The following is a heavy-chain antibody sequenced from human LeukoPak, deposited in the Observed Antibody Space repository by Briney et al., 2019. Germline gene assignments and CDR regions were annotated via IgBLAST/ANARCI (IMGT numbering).Heavy chain of an antibody. J-gene: IGHJ4*02. D-gene: IGHD1-26*01. CDR1: GGSIRSYY. V-gene: IGHV4-59*08. CDR2: IYYSGST. CDR3: ARQGGRYRKYDFDY. Sequence: PSETLSLTCTVSGGSIRSYYWSWIRQPPGKGLEWIGYIYYSGSTNYNPSLKSRVTISVDTSKNQFSLKLSSVTAADTAVYYCARQGGRYRKYDFDYWGQGTLVTVSS.